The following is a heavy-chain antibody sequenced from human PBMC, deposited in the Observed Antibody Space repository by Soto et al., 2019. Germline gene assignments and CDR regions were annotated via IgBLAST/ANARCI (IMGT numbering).Heavy chain of an antibody. CDR2: IRTENGQA. V-gene: IGHV1-18*01. J-gene: IGHJ5*02. Sequence: QVQLVQSGAEVKKPGASVKVSCKASGYTFPSYGISWVRQAPGQGLEWKGWIRTENGQANYPQNLQGRVTMTPDTSTSTAYMELWSLRSDDTALYYCARRVDTVMFTWGQGTLVTVSS. CDR1: GYTFPSYG. CDR3: ARRVDTVMFT. D-gene: IGHD5-18*01.